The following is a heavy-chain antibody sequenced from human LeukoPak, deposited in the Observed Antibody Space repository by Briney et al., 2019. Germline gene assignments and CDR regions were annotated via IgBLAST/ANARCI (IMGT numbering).Heavy chain of an antibody. CDR3: ARAWVRSGYDY. Sequence: GGSLRLSCAASGFTFSSYEMNWVRQAPGKWLEWVSYISSSGSTIYYADSVKGRFTISRDNAKNSLYLQMNSLRAEDTAVYYCARAWVRSGYDYLGQGTLVTVSS. V-gene: IGHV3-48*03. CDR2: ISSSGSTI. J-gene: IGHJ4*02. D-gene: IGHD6-25*01. CDR1: GFTFSSYE.